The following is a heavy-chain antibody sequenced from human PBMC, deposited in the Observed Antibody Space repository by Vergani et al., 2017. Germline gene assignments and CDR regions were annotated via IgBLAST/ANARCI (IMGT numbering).Heavy chain of an antibody. V-gene: IGHV4-34*01. Sequence: QVQLQESGPGLVKPSETLSLTCTVYGGSFSGYYWSWIRQPPGKGLEWIGEINHSGSNNYNPSLKSRVTISVDTSKNQFSLKLSSVTAADTAVYYCARVIVNTAPYYYYYYMDVWGKGTTVTVSS. CDR1: GGSFSGYY. D-gene: IGHD4-11*01. CDR2: INHSGSN. J-gene: IGHJ6*03. CDR3: ARVIVNTAPYYYYYYMDV.